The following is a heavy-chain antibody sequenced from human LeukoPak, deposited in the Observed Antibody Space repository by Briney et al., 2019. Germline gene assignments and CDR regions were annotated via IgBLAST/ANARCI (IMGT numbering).Heavy chain of an antibody. J-gene: IGHJ4*02. CDR3: ARGAAVATRHFDY. Sequence: GGSLRLSCAASGFTFSSYAMSWVRQAPGKGLEWVSIINYNGDTTYYADSVKGRFTISRDNSKNTLYLQMNSLRAEDTAVYYCARGAAVATRHFDYWGQGDLVIVSS. CDR1: GFTFSSYA. V-gene: IGHV3-23*01. D-gene: IGHD2-21*02. CDR2: INYNGDTT.